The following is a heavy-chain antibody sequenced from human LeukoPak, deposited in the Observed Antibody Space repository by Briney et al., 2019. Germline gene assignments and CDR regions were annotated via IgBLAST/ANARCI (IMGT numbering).Heavy chain of an antibody. V-gene: IGHV4-34*01. CDR1: SGSFSGYY. CDR2: INHSGST. Sequence: SETLSLTCAVYSGSFSGYYWSWIRQPPGKGLEWIGEINHSGSTNYNPSLKSRVTISVDTSKNQFSLKLSSVTAADTAVYYCARARKYYYYMDVWGKGTTVTVSS. CDR3: ARARKYYYYMDV. J-gene: IGHJ6*03.